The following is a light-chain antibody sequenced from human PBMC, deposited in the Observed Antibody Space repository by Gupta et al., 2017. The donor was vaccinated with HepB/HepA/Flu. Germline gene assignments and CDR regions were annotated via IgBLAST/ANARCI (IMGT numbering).Light chain of an antibody. CDR3: QQLNSYSLT. CDR1: QGISSY. CDR2: AAS. V-gene: IGKV1-9*01. Sequence: DIQLTQPSPFLSASVGDRVTITCRASQGISSYLAWYQQKPGKAPMLLIYAASTLQSRGPSRFSGSGSGTAFTLTISSLQPEDFATYYCQQLNSYSLTFGGGTKVEIK. J-gene: IGKJ4*01.